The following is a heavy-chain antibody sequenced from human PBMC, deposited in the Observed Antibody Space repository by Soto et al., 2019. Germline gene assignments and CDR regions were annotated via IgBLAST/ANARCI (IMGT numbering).Heavy chain of an antibody. V-gene: IGHV1-46*02. J-gene: IGHJ4*02. D-gene: IGHD3-16*01. CDR2: IHPSGDTT. CDR1: GFTFQNYH. Sequence: QVQLVQSGAEVKELGTSVKVSCKASGFTFQNYHMHWVRQAPGQGLEWMGIIHPSGDTTTYAQNFQGRLAMTRDTSTSTAYMELSSLTSEDTAVYYCAKDLWGSWTVDYLGQGTLITVSS. CDR3: AKDLWGSWTVDY.